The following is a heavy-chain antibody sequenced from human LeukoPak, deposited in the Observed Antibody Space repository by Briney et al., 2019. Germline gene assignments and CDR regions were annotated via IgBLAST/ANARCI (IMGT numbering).Heavy chain of an antibody. CDR3: AKDRRPDPEGVLEDNWFDP. J-gene: IGHJ5*02. CDR2: I. V-gene: IGHV3-23*01. Sequence: GGSLRLSCAASGFTFSGYAMSWVRQAPGKGLEWVSAIKGRFTISRDNSKNTLYLQMNSLRAEDTAVYYCAKDRRPDPEGVLEDNWFDPWGQGTLVTVSS. CDR1: GFTFSGYA. D-gene: IGHD1-1*01.